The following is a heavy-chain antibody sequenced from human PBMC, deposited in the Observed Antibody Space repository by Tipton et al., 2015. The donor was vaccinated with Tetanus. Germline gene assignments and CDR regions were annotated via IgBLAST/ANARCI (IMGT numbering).Heavy chain of an antibody. CDR2: IYDSGSI. CDR3: ARERYIHYGMDV. CDR1: GGSISSGGYY. V-gene: IGHV4-31*03. D-gene: IGHD1-1*01. J-gene: IGHJ6*02. Sequence: TLSLTCIVSGGSISSGGYYWGWIRPHPGKGLEWIGYIYDSGSIYYNPSLKSRVSISIDTSKNQFSLKLSSVTAADTAVYYCARERYIHYGMDVWGQGTTVTVSS.